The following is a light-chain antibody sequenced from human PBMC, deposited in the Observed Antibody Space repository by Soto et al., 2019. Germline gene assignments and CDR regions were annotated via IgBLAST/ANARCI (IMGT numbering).Light chain of an antibody. J-gene: IGKJ2*01. CDR2: GAS. V-gene: IGKV3-20*01. CDR1: QSVSSSY. Sequence: EIMLTQSPGTLSLSPGERATLSCRASQSVSSSYLAWYQQKPGQAPRLLIYGASSRATGIPDRFSGSGSGTDFTLTISRLEPEDFAVYYCQQYGSSSETFGQGTKLEIK. CDR3: QQYGSSSET.